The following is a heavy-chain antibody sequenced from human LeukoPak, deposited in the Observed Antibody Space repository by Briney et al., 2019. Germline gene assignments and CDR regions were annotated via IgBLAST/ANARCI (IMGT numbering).Heavy chain of an antibody. D-gene: IGHD6-13*01. V-gene: IGHV4-59*01. Sequence: SETQSLTCTLSGGSINNYYWSWIRQPPGKGLEWIGYIYYSGSTNYNPSLKSRVTISVDTSKNQFSLKLSSVTAADTAVYYCAGNGLAAAGTFDYWGQGTLVTVSS. CDR3: AGNGLAAAGTFDY. CDR2: IYYSGST. CDR1: GGSINNYY. J-gene: IGHJ4*02.